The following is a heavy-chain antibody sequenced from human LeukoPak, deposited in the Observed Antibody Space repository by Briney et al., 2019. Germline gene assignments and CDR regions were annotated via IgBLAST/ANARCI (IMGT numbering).Heavy chain of an antibody. J-gene: IGHJ4*02. V-gene: IGHV4-59*01. CDR3: ARVSGSYWY. CDR2: IYYSGST. CDR1: GDSISSVY. D-gene: IGHD1-26*01. Sequence: SETLSLTCTVSGDSISSVYWSWIRQPPGKGLEWIGYIYYSGSTNYSPSLKSRVTIPVDTSKNQFSLKLSSVTAADTAVYYCARVSGSYWYWGQGTLVTVSS.